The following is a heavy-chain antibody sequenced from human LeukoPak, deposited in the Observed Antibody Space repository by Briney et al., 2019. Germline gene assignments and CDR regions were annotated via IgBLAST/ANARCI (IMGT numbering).Heavy chain of an antibody. J-gene: IGHJ6*04. CDR3: AKGGGYSYGNYGMDV. V-gene: IGHV3-30*18. CDR1: GFTFSSYG. Sequence: GGSLRLSCAASGFTFSSYGMHWVRQAPDTRLEWVAVISYDGSNKYYADSVQGRFTISRDNSKNTLYLQMNSLRAEDTAVYYCAKGGGYSYGNYGMDVWGKGTTVTVSS. D-gene: IGHD5-18*01. CDR2: ISYDGSNK.